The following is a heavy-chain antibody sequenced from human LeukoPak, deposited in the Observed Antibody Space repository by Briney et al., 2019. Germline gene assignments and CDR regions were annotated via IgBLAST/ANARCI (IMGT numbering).Heavy chain of an antibody. CDR3: AKRGPGSPQSGKYYFDY. D-gene: IGHD3-10*01. Sequence: GGSLRLSCAASGFTFSTYGMTWVRQAPGKGLEWVSGISGTAAATFYGDSVKGRFTISRDNSKKTVYLQMNSLRAEDTAVYYCAKRGPGSPQSGKYYFDYWGQGTLVTVSS. CDR2: ISGTAAAT. V-gene: IGHV3-23*01. CDR1: GFTFSTYG. J-gene: IGHJ4*02.